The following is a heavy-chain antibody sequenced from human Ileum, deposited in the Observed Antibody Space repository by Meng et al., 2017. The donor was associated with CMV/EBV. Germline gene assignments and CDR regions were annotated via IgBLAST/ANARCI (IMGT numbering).Heavy chain of an antibody. CDR2: INPKSDVT. V-gene: IGHV1-2*02. D-gene: IGHD4-23*01. Sequence: QVPLLQSGAEVNSPRTTMQVSCNASGYTFDDYYIRWARHPPGPVLEWMGWINPKSDVTRYPPKFQGRVSMTRDTSITTLYMELSSLTSDDTAVYYCARDNGGNSFEYWGQGTLVTVSS. J-gene: IGHJ4*02. CDR3: ARDNGGNSFEY. CDR1: GYTFDDYY.